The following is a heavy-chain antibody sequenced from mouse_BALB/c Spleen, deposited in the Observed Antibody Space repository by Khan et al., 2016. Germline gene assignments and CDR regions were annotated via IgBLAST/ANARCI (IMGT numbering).Heavy chain of an antibody. V-gene: IGHV14-3*02. J-gene: IGHJ1*01. D-gene: IGHD1-2*01. CDR1: GFNIKDTY. Sequence: VQLQQPGAELVKPGASVKLSCTASGFNIKDTYIHWLKQRPEQGLEWIGRIDPANGNTKYDPKFQGQSPITAETSSNTSYLHISSLTTEDTAAYYCSRGRVHDYVYFDDWGAGTTVTVSS. CDR3: SRGRVHDYVYFDD. CDR2: IDPANGNT.